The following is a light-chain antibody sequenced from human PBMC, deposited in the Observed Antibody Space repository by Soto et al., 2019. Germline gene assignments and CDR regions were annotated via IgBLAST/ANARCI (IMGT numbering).Light chain of an antibody. CDR1: QNVYNN. J-gene: IGKJ4*01. CDR2: DAS. CDR3: QHCRNWPIT. Sequence: EIVMTQSPATLSVSPGEGATLSCKASQNVYNNLAWYQQRPGQPPRLLIYDASTRATGISARFSGSGYGTEFTLTISSLQSEDFAVYFGQHCRNWPITFGGGTKVDIK. V-gene: IGKV3-15*01.